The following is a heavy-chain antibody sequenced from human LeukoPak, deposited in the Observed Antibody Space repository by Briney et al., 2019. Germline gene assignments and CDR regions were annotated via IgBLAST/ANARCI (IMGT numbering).Heavy chain of an antibody. CDR1: GFTFSDYY. CDR2: ISSSGSTI. J-gene: IGHJ4*02. D-gene: IGHD3-10*01. CDR3: AKRGFGYYFDY. Sequence: GGSLRLSCAASGFTFSDYYMSWIRQAPGKGLEWVSYISSSGSTIYYADSVKGRFTISRDNSKNTLYLQMNSLRADDTAVYYCAKRGFGYYFDYWGQGTLVTVSS. V-gene: IGHV3-11*01.